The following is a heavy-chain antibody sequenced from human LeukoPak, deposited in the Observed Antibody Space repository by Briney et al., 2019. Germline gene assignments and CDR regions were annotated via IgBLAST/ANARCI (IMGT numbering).Heavy chain of an antibody. Sequence: ASVKVSCKASGYTFTSYYMHWVRQAPGQGLEWMGVINPSGDSTSYAQKFQGRVTMTRDTSTSTVYMELRSLRSDDTAVYYCARGIAAAGMGADDAFDIWGQGTMVTVSS. CDR3: ARGIAAAGMGADDAFDI. D-gene: IGHD6-13*01. CDR2: INPSGDST. CDR1: GYTFTSYY. J-gene: IGHJ3*02. V-gene: IGHV1-46*01.